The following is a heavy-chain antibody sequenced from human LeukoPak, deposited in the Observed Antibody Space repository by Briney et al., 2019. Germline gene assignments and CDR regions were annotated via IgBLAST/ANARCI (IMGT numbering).Heavy chain of an antibody. CDR1: GGSFSGYY. V-gene: IGHV4-34*01. J-gene: IGHJ4*02. D-gene: IGHD6-13*01. CDR2: IDHSGAT. Sequence: SETLSLTCAVYGGSFSGYYWSWIRQTPGKRLEWIGEIDHSGATNYNPSLKSRVTISLDTSKNQFSLKLTSVIAADTAVYFCARSGTYQYSSTSDYWGQGTLVTVSS. CDR3: ARSGTYQYSSTSDY.